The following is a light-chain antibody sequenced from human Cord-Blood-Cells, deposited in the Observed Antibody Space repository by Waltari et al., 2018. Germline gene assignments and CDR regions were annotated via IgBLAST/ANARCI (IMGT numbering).Light chain of an antibody. CDR3: QQYYSTPL. Sequence: DIQMTQSPSSLSASVGERVTITCRASQGISNSLAWYQQKPGKAPKLLLYAASRLESGVPSRFSGSGSGTDYTLTISSLQPEDFATYYCQQYYSTPLFGPGTKVDIK. CDR1: QGISNS. V-gene: IGKV1-NL1*01. CDR2: AAS. J-gene: IGKJ3*01.